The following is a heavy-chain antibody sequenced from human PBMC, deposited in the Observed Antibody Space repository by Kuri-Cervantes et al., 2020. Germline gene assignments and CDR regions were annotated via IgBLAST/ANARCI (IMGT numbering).Heavy chain of an antibody. CDR3: ATSGWYRPRLGRSYYFMDV. D-gene: IGHD6-19*01. Sequence: ASVKVSCKASGYTFTNYGIAWVRQAPGKGLEWMGGFDPEDGETIYAQKFQGRVTMTEDTSTDTAYMELSSLRYEDTAVYYCATSGWYRPRLGRSYYFMDVWGKGTTVTVSS. CDR1: GYTFTNYG. V-gene: IGHV1-24*01. J-gene: IGHJ6*03. CDR2: FDPEDGET.